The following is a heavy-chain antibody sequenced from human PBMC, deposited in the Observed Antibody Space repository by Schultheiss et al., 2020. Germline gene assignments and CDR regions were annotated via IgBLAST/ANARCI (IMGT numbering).Heavy chain of an antibody. J-gene: IGHJ6*03. CDR2: INHSGST. V-gene: IGHV4-34*01. CDR1: GGSFSGYY. D-gene: IGHD6-19*01. Sequence: SETLSLTCAVYGGSFSGYYWSWSRQPPGKGLEWIGEINHSGSTNYNPSLKSRVTISVDTSKNQFSLKLSSVTAADTAVYYCARPAGTPSYMDVWGKGTTVTVSS. CDR3: ARPAGTPSYMDV.